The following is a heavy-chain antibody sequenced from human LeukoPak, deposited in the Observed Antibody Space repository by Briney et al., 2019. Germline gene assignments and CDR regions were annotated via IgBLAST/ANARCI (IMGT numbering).Heavy chain of an antibody. CDR1: GGSISSSSYY. CDR2: IYYSGST. CDR3: ARAPVSGYEGPYFDY. J-gene: IGHJ4*02. D-gene: IGHD5-12*01. V-gene: IGHV4-39*07. Sequence: SETLSLTCTVSGGSISSSSYYWGWIRQPPGKGLEWIGSIYYSGSTYYNPSLKSRVTISVDTSKNQFSLKLSSVTAADTAAYYCARAPVSGYEGPYFDYWGQGTLVTVSS.